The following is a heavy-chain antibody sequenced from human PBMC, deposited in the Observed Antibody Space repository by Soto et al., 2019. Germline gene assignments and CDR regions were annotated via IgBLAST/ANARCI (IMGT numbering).Heavy chain of an antibody. J-gene: IGHJ6*02. V-gene: IGHV1-2*04. D-gene: IGHD1-26*01. Sequence: ASVKVSCKASGYTCTVYYMHCVLQAPLQGLDWMGCINPNSGGTNYAQKFQGWVTMTRDTSISTAYMELSRLRSDDTAVYYCARPSAYYGMDVWGQGTTVTVSS. CDR1: GYTCTVYY. CDR3: ARPSAYYGMDV. CDR2: INPNSGGT.